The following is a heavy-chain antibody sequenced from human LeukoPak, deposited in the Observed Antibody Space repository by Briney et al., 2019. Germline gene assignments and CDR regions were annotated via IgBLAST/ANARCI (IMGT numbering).Heavy chain of an antibody. CDR3: ARDPTGGSDYFDY. V-gene: IGHV4-61*02. CDR2: IYTSGST. J-gene: IGHJ4*02. Sequence: SETLSLTCTVSGGSISSGSYYWSWIRQPAGEGLEWIGRIYTSGSTNYNPSLKSRVTISVDTSKNQFSLKLSSVTAADTAVYYCARDPTGGSDYFDYWGQGTLVTVSS. D-gene: IGHD1-1*01. CDR1: GGSISSGSYY.